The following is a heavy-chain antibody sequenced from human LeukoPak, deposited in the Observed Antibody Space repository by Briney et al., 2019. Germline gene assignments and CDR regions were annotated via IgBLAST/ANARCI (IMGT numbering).Heavy chain of an antibody. Sequence: GGSLRLSCAASGFTFSSYAMSWVRQAPGKGLEWVSAISGSGGSTYYADSVKGRFTISRDNSKNTLYLQMNSLRAEDTAVYYCAKDERYFDWLSPGYWGQGTLVTVSS. J-gene: IGHJ4*02. CDR3: AKDERYFDWLSPGY. CDR2: ISGSGGST. D-gene: IGHD3-9*01. V-gene: IGHV3-23*01. CDR1: GFTFSSYA.